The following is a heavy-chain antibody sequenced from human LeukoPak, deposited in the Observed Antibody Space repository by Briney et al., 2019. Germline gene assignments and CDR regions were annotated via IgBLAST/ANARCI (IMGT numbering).Heavy chain of an antibody. D-gene: IGHD2-8*02. J-gene: IGHJ4*02. CDR2: ISGCGGST. CDR1: GFTFSSYA. CDR3: AKDARWGTGGRRVRSGYNPFDY. V-gene: IGHV3-23*01. Sequence: PGGSLRLSCAASGFTFSSYAMSWVRQAPGKGLEWVSAISGCGGSTYYADSAKGQFTISRDNSKNTLYLQMNSLRAEDTAVYYCAKDARWGTGGRRVRSGYNPFDYWGQGTLVTVSS.